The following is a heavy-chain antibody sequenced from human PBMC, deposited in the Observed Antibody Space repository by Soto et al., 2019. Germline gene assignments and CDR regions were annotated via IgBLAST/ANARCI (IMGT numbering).Heavy chain of an antibody. Sequence: EVQLLESGGGLVQPGGSLRLSCAASGFTFSSYAMSWVRQAPGKGLEWVSAISGSGGSTYYADSVKGRFTITRDNSKNQVYVQMNSLRAEDRAVYYCTKVVVDPAYYYDGMDVLGQGTTVTVSS. CDR3: TKVVVDPAYYYDGMDV. J-gene: IGHJ6*02. D-gene: IGHD2-15*01. CDR2: ISGSGGST. CDR1: GFTFSSYA. V-gene: IGHV3-23*01.